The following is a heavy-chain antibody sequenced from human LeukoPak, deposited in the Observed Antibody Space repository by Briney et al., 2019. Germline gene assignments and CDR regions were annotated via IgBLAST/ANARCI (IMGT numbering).Heavy chain of an antibody. CDR1: GFSFSIYG. Sequence: GGSLRLSCAASGFSFSIYGMHWVRRAPGKGLEGVALIWYDESNKYYADSVKGRSTISRDNSKNTLYLQMNSLRDEDTAVYYCARRQGDACDIWGQGTMVTVSS. CDR3: ARRQGDACDI. V-gene: IGHV3-33*01. CDR2: IWYDESNK. J-gene: IGHJ3*02.